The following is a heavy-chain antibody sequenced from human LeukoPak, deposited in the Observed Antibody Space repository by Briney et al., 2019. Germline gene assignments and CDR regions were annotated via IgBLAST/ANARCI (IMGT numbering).Heavy chain of an antibody. J-gene: IGHJ5*02. Sequence: PSETLSLTCTVSGGSLSSGSHYWGWIRQPPGKELEWIGSIYYTGSSFYNPSLESRLTLSVDTSKNQFSLKLSSVTAADTAVYYCARHDYYGSLNWFDPWGQGTLITVSS. CDR3: ARHDYYGSLNWFDP. V-gene: IGHV4-39*01. CDR1: GGSLSSGSHY. D-gene: IGHD3-10*01. CDR2: IYYTGSS.